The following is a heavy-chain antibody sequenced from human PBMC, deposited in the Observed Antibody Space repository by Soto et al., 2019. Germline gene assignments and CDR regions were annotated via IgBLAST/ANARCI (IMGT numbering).Heavy chain of an antibody. CDR1: GFTFSNYW. CDR3: ARDPYCGGDCSIYKGGEFDY. D-gene: IGHD2-21*01. V-gene: IGHV3-74*01. CDR2: VNSDGSKT. J-gene: IGHJ4*02. Sequence: GGSLRLSCAASGFTFSNYWMHWVRQGPGKGLVWVSRVNSDGSKTSHADSVKGRFTISRDNAKNTLYLQMNSLRAEDTAVYYCARDPYCGGDCSIYKGGEFDYWGQGTLVTVSS.